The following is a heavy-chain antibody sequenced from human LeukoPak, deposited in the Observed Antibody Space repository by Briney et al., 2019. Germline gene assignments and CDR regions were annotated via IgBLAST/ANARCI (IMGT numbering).Heavy chain of an antibody. CDR1: GLTFSSYW. J-gene: IGHJ5*02. CDR2: IKLDGSEK. CDR3: ARGHSISPNWFDP. Sequence: GGSLRLSCAASGLTFSSYWMTWVRQAPGKGLEWVANIKLDGSEKYYVDSVKGRFTISRDNAKNSLYLQMNSLRAEDTAVYYCARGHSISPNWFDPWGQGTLVTVSS. V-gene: IGHV3-7*01. D-gene: IGHD6-13*01.